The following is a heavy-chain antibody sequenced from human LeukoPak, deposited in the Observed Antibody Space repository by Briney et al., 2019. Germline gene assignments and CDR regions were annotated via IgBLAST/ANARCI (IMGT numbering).Heavy chain of an antibody. CDR3: ARVGWFGDRDYYYYGMDV. CDR1: GFTFSSYG. D-gene: IGHD3-10*01. J-gene: IGHJ6*02. Sequence: GRSLRLSCAASGFTFSSYGMHWVRQAPGKGLEWVAVIWYDGSNKYYADSVKGRFTISRDNSKNTLYLQMNSLRAEDTAVYYCARVGWFGDRDYYYYGMDVWGQGTTVTVSS. V-gene: IGHV3-33*08. CDR2: IWYDGSNK.